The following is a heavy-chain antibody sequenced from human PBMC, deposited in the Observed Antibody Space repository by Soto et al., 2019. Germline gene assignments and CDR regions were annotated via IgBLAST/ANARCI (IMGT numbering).Heavy chain of an antibody. V-gene: IGHV1-18*01. CDR3: ARDRGYGGNSGPAY. D-gene: IGHD2-21*02. CDR1: GYTFTSYG. Sequence: ASVKVSCKASGYTFTSYGINWMRQAPGEGLKWMGWISAYNGNTNFAQNQGRVTLTTDTSTSTPYMEPRSLRSDDTAVYYCARDRGYGGNSGPAYWGQGTLVTVTS. J-gene: IGHJ4*02. CDR2: ISAYNGNT.